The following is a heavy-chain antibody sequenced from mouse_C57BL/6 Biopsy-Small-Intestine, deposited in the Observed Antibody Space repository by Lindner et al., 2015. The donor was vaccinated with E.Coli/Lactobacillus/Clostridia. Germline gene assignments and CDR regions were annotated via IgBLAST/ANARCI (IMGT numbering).Heavy chain of an antibody. CDR1: GYAFSNSW. J-gene: IGHJ2*01. CDR3: ATYANFVSYFDY. V-gene: IGHV1-82*01. Sequence: VQLQESGPELVKPGASVKISCRASGYAFSNSWMNWIIQRPGKGLEWIGRIYPGDGNTNYNGKFKGKATLTADKSSNTAYMQLSSLTSEDSAVYFCATYANFVSYFDYWGQGTTLTVSS. CDR2: IYPGDGNT. D-gene: IGHD2-1*01.